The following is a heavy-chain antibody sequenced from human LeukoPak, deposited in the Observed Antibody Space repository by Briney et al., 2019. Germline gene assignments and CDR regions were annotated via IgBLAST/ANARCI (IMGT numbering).Heavy chain of an antibody. J-gene: IGHJ4*02. CDR2: IHWVDDK. D-gene: IGHD3-22*01. Sequence: SGPTLVNPTQTLTLTCTFSGFSLSTSGVGVGWIRHPPGKALEWLALIHWVDDKRYSPSLKSRLTINKDTSKSQVVLTMTNMDPVDTATYYCAHSSDQYYYDSSGYLGGFDYWGQGTLVTVSS. CDR1: GFSLSTSGVG. V-gene: IGHV2-5*02. CDR3: AHSSDQYYYDSSGYLGGFDY.